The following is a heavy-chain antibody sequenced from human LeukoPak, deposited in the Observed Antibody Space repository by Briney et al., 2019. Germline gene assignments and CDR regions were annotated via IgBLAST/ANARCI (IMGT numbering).Heavy chain of an antibody. CDR3: ARLQERDSRDY. CDR1: GFTFSSYG. D-gene: IGHD3-22*01. CDR2: IRQDGSKK. V-gene: IGHV3-7*02. Sequence: GGSLRLSCAASGFTFSSYGMHWVRQAPGKGLEWVANIRQDGSKKYFVDSVKGRFTFSRDNAKKSLYLQMDSLRAEDTAVYYCARLQERDSRDYWGQGTLVTVSS. J-gene: IGHJ4*02.